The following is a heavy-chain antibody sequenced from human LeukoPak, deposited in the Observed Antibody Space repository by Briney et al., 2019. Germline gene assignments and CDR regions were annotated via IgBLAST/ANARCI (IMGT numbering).Heavy chain of an antibody. J-gene: IGHJ6*03. CDR3: ARVVNVLTADYYHYYMDV. V-gene: IGHV4-39*07. D-gene: IGHD3-9*01. CDR1: GGSISSSRSY. CDR2: IYYNGDT. Sequence: PSETLSLTCSVSGGSISSSRSYWGWIRQTPGKGLEWVGSIYYNGDTYYNPSFKSRVTISVDSSRNQFSLKLNSVTAADTAVYYCARVVNVLTADYYHYYMDVWGRGTTVTISS.